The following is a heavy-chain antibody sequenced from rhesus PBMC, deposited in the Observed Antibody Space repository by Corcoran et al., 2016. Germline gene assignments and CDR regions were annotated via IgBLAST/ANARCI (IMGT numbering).Heavy chain of an antibody. CDR1: GGSISGYY. CDR2: IDGNSEGP. CDR3: ARRDGSYYGGNSLDV. V-gene: IGHV4-73*01. Sequence: QVKLQQWGEGLVKPSETLSLTCAVYGGSISGYYWSWIRQPPGKGLERIGNIDGNSEGPNHNPSPKNRVTISKDTSKDQFSLKVSSVTAADTAVYYCARRDGSYYGGNSLDVWGRGVLVTVSS. J-gene: IGHJ5-2*02. D-gene: IGHD4-4*01.